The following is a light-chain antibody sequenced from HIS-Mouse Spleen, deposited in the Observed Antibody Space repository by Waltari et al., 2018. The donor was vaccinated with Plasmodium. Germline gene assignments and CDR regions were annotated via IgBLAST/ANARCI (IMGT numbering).Light chain of an antibody. J-gene: IGLJ3*02. Sequence: SYELTQPSSVSVSPGQTARITCSGAVMAKKYARWFQQKPGQAPGLVIYKDIERPSGSPMLFSGSSSGTTVTLTSSGAQVEDEADYYCYSAADNNLVFGGGTKLTVL. CDR2: KDI. CDR3: YSAADNNLV. V-gene: IGLV3-27*01. CDR1: VMAKKY.